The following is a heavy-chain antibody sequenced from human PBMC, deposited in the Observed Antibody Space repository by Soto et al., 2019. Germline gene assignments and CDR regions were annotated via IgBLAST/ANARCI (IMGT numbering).Heavy chain of an antibody. V-gene: IGHV4-4*02. D-gene: IGHD3-3*01. CDR2: IYHSGST. Sequence: SETLSLTCAVSGGSISSSNWWSWVRQPPGKGLEWIGEIYHSGSTNYNPSLRSRVTISVDKSKNQFSLKLSSVTAADTAVYYCARVTYYDFWSGYGSNYYGMDVWGQGTTVTVSS. CDR1: GGSISSSNW. J-gene: IGHJ6*02. CDR3: ARVTYYDFWSGYGSNYYGMDV.